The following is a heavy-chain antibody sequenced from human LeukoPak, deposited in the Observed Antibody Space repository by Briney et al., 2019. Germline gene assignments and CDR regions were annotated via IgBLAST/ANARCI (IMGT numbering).Heavy chain of an antibody. CDR2: ISAYNGNT. Sequence: GASVKVSCKASGYTFTSYGISWVRQAPGQGLEWMGWISAYNGNTNYAQRLQGRVTMITDTSTSTAYMELRSLRSDDTAVYYCARGYCSSTSCYHFDYWGQGTLVTVSS. CDR1: GYTFTSYG. J-gene: IGHJ4*02. V-gene: IGHV1-18*01. D-gene: IGHD2-2*01. CDR3: ARGYCSSTSCYHFDY.